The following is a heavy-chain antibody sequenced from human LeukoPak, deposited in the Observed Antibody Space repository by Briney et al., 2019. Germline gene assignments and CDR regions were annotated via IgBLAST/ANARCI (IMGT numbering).Heavy chain of an antibody. CDR2: IYPGDSDT. CDR3: ARQSLRFGEYTYDY. D-gene: IGHD3-10*01. V-gene: IGHV5-51*01. J-gene: IGHJ4*02. CDR1: GSRFTSYW. Sequence: GESLKISCKGSGSRFTSYWIGWVRPMAGKGVAWMGIIYPGDSDTRYSPSFQGQVTISADKSISTAYLQWSSLKASDTAMYYCARQSLRFGEYTYDYRGQGTLVTVSS.